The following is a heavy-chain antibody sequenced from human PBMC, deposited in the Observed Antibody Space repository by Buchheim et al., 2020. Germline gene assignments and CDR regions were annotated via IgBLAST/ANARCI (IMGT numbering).Heavy chain of an antibody. J-gene: IGHJ6*02. CDR1: GFTFSSYS. CDR2: ISTGVSSI. Sequence: EVQLVESGGGLVQPGRSLRLSCAASGFTFSSYSMNWVRQAPGKGLEWVSYISTGVSSIYYAESVKGRFTISRDNVKNSLYLQMNSLRDDDTAVYYCARGSLVVPAAVNGYYYYYGMDVWGQGTT. V-gene: IGHV3-48*02. D-gene: IGHD2-15*01. CDR3: ARGSLVVPAAVNGYYYYYGMDV.